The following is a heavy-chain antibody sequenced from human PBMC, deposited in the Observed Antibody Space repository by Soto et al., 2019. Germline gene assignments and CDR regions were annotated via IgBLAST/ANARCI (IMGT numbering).Heavy chain of an antibody. CDR3: ARGSDGVWNWFDP. CDR1: GGSISSGFYS. V-gene: IGHV4-30-2*01. D-gene: IGHD2-21*02. J-gene: IGHJ5*02. CDR2: IYNSGNT. Sequence: PSETLSLTCAVSGGSISSGFYSWSWIRQPPGQGLEWIGYIYNSGNTYYNPSLMSRVTISVDRSQNHFSLKLTSVTAADTAVYYCARGSDGVWNWFDPRGQGTQGTVS.